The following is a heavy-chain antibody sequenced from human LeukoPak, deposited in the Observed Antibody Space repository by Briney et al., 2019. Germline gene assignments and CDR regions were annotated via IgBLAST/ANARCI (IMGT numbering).Heavy chain of an antibody. CDR1: GGTFSSYA. J-gene: IGHJ5*02. D-gene: IGHD5-18*01. Sequence: GASVKVSCKASGGTFSSYAISWVRQAPGQGLEWMGRIIPSFGTANYAQKFQGRVTITTDESTSTAYMELSSLRSEDTAVYYCARVFREYSYGNAWFDPWGQGTLVTVSS. V-gene: IGHV1-69*05. CDR2: IIPSFGTA. CDR3: ARVFREYSYGNAWFDP.